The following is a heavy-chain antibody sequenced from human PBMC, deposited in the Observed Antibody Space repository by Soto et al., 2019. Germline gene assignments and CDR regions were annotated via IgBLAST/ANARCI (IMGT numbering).Heavy chain of an antibody. CDR1: GGSISSSY. CDR2: LYYTGST. J-gene: IGHJ4*02. V-gene: IGHV4-59*01. CDR3: ARGAGDYTTTFDY. D-gene: IGHD4-17*01. Sequence: SETLSLTCTVSGGSISSSYWSWIRQSPGKGLEWIGYLYYTGSTNYNPSLRSRVTTSVDTSKNQFSLKLRSVTVADTAVYYCARGAGDYTTTFDYWGQGTLVTVSS.